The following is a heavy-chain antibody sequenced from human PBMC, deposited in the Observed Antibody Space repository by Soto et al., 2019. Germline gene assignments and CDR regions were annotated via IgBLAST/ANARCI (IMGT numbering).Heavy chain of an antibody. J-gene: IGHJ3*02. CDR2: ISGSGGST. V-gene: IGHV3-23*01. Sequence: SGGSLRLSCAASGFTFSSYAMSWVRQAPGKGLEWVSAISGSGGSTYYADSVKGRFTISRDNSKNTLYLQMNSLRAEDTAVYYCAKGHSSGWESDIWGQGTMVTVSS. CDR1: GFTFSSYA. D-gene: IGHD6-19*01. CDR3: AKGHSSGWESDI.